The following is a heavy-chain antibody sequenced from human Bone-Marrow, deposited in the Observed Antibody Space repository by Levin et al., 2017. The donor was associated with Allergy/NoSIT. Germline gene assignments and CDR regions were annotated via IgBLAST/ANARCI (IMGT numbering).Heavy chain of an antibody. Sequence: GESLKISCAASGFTFSNYWMHWVRQAPGKGLVWVSRINTDGTSTNYADSVKGRFTISRDNAKNTLYLQLNGLRAEDTAVYYCARRVDSQLWMQFDNGGLGTLVTVSS. CDR3: ARRVDSQLWMQFDN. D-gene: IGHD5-18*01. CDR2: INTDGTST. CDR1: GFTFSNYW. V-gene: IGHV3-74*01. J-gene: IGHJ4*02.